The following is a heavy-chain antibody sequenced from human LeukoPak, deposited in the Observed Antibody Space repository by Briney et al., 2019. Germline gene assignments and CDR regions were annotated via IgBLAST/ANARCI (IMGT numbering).Heavy chain of an antibody. V-gene: IGHV1-69*01. J-gene: IGHJ5*02. Sequence: QGSEWMGWIIPIFGTANYAQKFQGRVTITADESTSTAYMELSSLRSEDTAVYYCARGYSSSWYWFDPWGQGTLVTVSS. CDR2: IIPIFGTA. CDR3: ARGYSSSWYWFDP. D-gene: IGHD6-13*01.